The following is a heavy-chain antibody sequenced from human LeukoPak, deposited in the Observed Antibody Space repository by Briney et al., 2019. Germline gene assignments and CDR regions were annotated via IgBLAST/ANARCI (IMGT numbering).Heavy chain of an antibody. CDR1: GFSVSSNY. V-gene: IGHV3-53*01. Sequence: TGGSLRLSCAASGFSVSSNYMTWVRPAPGKGLEWVSVIYNDGNTYYADSVRGRFTISSDNSKNTLYLQMNSLRAEDTAVYYCARDVFLNYWGQGTLVTVSS. CDR2: IYNDGNT. J-gene: IGHJ4*02. CDR3: ARDVFLNY.